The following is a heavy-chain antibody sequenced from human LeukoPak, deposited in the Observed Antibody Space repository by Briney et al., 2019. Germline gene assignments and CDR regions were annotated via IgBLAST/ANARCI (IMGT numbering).Heavy chain of an antibody. Sequence: PSETLSLTCTVSGGSISSYYWSWIRQPPGKGLEWIGYIYYSGSTNYKPSLKSRVTISVDTSKNEFSLKLTSVTAADTAVYYCAREANYYGSGSYFEGTFDYWGQGSLVTVSS. CDR1: GGSISSYY. CDR2: IYYSGST. J-gene: IGHJ4*02. V-gene: IGHV4-59*01. CDR3: AREANYYGSGSYFEGTFDY. D-gene: IGHD3-10*01.